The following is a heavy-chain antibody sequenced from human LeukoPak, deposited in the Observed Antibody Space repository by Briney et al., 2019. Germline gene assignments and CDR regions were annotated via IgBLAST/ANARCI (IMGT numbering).Heavy chain of an antibody. Sequence: GGSLRLSCTAYGFTFSDYSMNWDRQAPGKGLEWVSSISRRSRHAYYAGSVKGRFTLSRDNAKNSLYLQMNSLRAEDMAVYFCVRDLMGSGATTAYLHHWGQGTLVTVSS. J-gene: IGHJ1*01. CDR2: ISRRSRHA. V-gene: IGHV3-21*01. CDR1: GFTFSDYS. D-gene: IGHD4/OR15-4a*01. CDR3: VRDLMGSGATTAYLHH.